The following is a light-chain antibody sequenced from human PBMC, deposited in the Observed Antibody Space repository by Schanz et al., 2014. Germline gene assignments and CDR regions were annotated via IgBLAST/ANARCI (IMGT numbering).Light chain of an antibody. CDR3: QQYGSAPQT. CDR1: QSVSRY. CDR2: DAS. V-gene: IGKV3-11*01. Sequence: ETVLTQSPATLSLSPGERATLSCRASQSVSRYVAWYQQKPGQAPRLLIYDASNRATGIPARFSGSGSGTDFTLTISSLEPEDFAVYCCQQYGSAPQTFGQGTKVEIK. J-gene: IGKJ1*01.